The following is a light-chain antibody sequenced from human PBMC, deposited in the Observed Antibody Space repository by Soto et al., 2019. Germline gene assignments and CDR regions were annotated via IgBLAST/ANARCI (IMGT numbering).Light chain of an antibody. V-gene: IGLV2-8*01. CDR1: SSDIGGYNF. J-gene: IGLJ1*01. CDR3: SSHGGSNNPYV. CDR2: DVT. Sequence: QSVLTQPPSASGSPGQSVAISCTGTSSDIGGYNFVSWYQQHPGKAPKLMIYDVTKRPSGVPDRFSGSKSGNTATLIVSGLQAEDEDDYYCSSHGGSNNPYVFGPGTKLTVL.